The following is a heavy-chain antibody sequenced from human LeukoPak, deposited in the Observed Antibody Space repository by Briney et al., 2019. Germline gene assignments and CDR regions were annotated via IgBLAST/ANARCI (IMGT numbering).Heavy chain of an antibody. D-gene: IGHD4-23*01. CDR3: ARAGPYGNGDFDY. CDR2: IYSGGST. CDR1: GFTVSSNY. J-gene: IGHJ4*02. Sequence: GGSLRLSCAASGFTVSSNYMSWVRQAPGKGLEWVSVIYSGGSTYYADSVKGRFTISRDNSKNTLYLQMNSLRAEDTAVYYCARAGPYGNGDFDYWGQGTLVTVSS. V-gene: IGHV3-53*01.